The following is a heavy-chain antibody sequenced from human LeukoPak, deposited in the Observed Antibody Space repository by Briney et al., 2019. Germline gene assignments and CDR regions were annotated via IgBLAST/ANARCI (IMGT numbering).Heavy chain of an antibody. Sequence: GGSLRLSCAASGFTFSSYSMSWVRQAPGKGLEWVSSISSSSSYIYYADSVKGRFTISRDNAKNSLYLQMNSLRAEDTAVHYCARASGSYHRIDYWGQGTLVTVSS. J-gene: IGHJ4*02. CDR1: GFTFSSYS. CDR3: ARASGSYHRIDY. CDR2: ISSSSSYI. V-gene: IGHV3-21*01. D-gene: IGHD1-26*01.